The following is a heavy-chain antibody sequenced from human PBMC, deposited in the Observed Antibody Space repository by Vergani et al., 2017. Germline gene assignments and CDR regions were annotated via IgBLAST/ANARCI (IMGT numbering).Heavy chain of an antibody. CDR2: ISGSGGST. CDR1: GFTFSSYA. CDR3: AKVGSGSYYNNFLDY. V-gene: IGHV3-23*01. Sequence: EVQLLESGGGLVQPGGSLRLSCAASGFTFSSYAMSWVRQAPGKGLEWVSAISGSGGSTYYADSVKGRFTISRDNSKNTLYLQMNSRRAEDRAVYYCAKVGSGSYYNNFLDYWGQGTLVTVSS. D-gene: IGHD3-10*01. J-gene: IGHJ4*02.